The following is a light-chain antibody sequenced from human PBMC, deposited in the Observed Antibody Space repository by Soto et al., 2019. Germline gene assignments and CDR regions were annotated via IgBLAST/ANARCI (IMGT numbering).Light chain of an antibody. Sequence: HSALTHPRSVCGSPGQSVTISCSGTSSDVGGYNHVSWFQQHPGKVPKLMIYDVTKRPSGVPDRFSGSKSGNTASLTISGLQAADETDYYWCSYAGGSSYVLGSGNKVTVL. CDR2: DVT. CDR1: SSDVGGYNH. V-gene: IGLV2-11*01. CDR3: CSYAGGSSYV. J-gene: IGLJ1*01.